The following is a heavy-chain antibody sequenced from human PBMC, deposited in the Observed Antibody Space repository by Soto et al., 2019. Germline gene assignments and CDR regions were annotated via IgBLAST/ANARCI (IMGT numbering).Heavy chain of an antibody. V-gene: IGHV3-30*18. CDR1: GFTFSSYG. J-gene: IGHJ5*02. CDR2: ISYDGSNK. Sequence: GWSLRLSCAASGFTFSSYGMHWVRQAPGKGLEWVAVISYDGSNKYYADSVKGRFTISRDNSKNTLYLQMNSLRAEDTAVYYCAKDGGPKYSKKVTVPVDPWGQGTLVTVSS. CDR3: AKDGGPKYSKKVTVPVDP. D-gene: IGHD6-6*01.